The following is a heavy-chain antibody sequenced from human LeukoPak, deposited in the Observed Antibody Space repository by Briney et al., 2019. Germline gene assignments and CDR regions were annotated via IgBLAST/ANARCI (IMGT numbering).Heavy chain of an antibody. CDR2: ISSDGSKK. J-gene: IGHJ4*02. CDR1: GLTLSGYG. Sequence: GGSLRLSCAASGLTLSGYGIHWVRQAPGKGLEWVAVISSDGSKKYYADSVKGRFTISRDNSKNTLYLQMNSLRAEDTAVYYCAKGWVDYYGSGSRFDYWGQGTLVTVSS. D-gene: IGHD3-10*01. CDR3: AKGWVDYYGSGSRFDY. V-gene: IGHV3-30*18.